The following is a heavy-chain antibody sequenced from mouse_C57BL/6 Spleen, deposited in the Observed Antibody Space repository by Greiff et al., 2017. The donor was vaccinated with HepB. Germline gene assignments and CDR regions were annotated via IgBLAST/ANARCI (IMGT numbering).Heavy chain of an antibody. CDR3: ARGYYGSNYCFAY. CDR1: GFTFSSYA. J-gene: IGHJ3*01. V-gene: IGHV5-4*01. D-gene: IGHD1-1*01. CDR2: ISDGGSYT. Sequence: EVQLVESGGGLVKPGGSLKLSCAASGFTFSSYAMSWVRQTPEKRLEWVETISDGGSYTYYTDNVKGRFTISRDNAKNNPYLQMSHLKSEDTAMYYFARGYYGSNYCFAYWGQGTLVTVSA.